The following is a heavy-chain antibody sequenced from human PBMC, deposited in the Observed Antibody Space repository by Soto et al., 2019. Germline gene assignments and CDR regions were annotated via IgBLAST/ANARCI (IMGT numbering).Heavy chain of an antibody. D-gene: IGHD3-22*01. V-gene: IGHV4-31*03. CDR2: IYYSGST. CDR1: GGSISSGGYY. Sequence: SETLSLTCTVSGGSISSGGYYWSWIRQHPGKGLEWIGYIYYSGSTYYNPSLKSRVTISVDTSKNQFSLKLSSVTAADTAVYYCARGDSSGYTVFDYWGKGTLVTVSS. J-gene: IGHJ4*02. CDR3: ARGDSSGYTVFDY.